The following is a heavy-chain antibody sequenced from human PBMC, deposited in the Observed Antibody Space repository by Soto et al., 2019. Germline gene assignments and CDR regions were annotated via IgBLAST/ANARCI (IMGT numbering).Heavy chain of an antibody. D-gene: IGHD4-17*01. Sequence: SETLSLTCAVSGGSISSGGYSWSWIRQPPGKGLEWIGYIYHSGSTYYNPSLKSRVTISVDRSKNQFSLKLSSVTAADTAVYYCARGVEMTTVFVDAFDIWGQGTMVTVSS. CDR1: GGSISSGGYS. J-gene: IGHJ3*02. CDR3: ARGVEMTTVFVDAFDI. V-gene: IGHV4-30-2*01. CDR2: IYHSGST.